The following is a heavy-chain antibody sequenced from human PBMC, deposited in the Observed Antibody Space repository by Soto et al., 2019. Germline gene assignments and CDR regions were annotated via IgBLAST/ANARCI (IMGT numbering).Heavy chain of an antibody. Sequence: RASVKVSCKTSGYIFTTNAISWVRQAPGQGLEWMGWISAHNGNTNYAQKFQGRVTMTTDTSTNTAYMELRSLGSDDMAVYYCARDPTDGSGWYSDSWGQGTLVTVSS. CDR3: ARDPTDGSGWYSDS. CDR2: ISAHNGNT. CDR1: GYIFTTNA. J-gene: IGHJ4*02. V-gene: IGHV1-18*03. D-gene: IGHD6-19*01.